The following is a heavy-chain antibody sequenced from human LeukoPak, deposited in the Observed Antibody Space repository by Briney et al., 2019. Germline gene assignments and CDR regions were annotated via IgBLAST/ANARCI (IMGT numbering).Heavy chain of an antibody. Sequence: PSETLSLTCTVSGNSISSGDNYWSWIRQPAGKGLEWIGRIYTSGSTNYNPSLKSRVTMSVDTSKNQFSLKLSSVTAADTAVYYCARARQRLWFGESYFDYWGQGTLVTVSS. V-gene: IGHV4-61*02. D-gene: IGHD3-10*01. CDR3: ARARQRLWFGESYFDY. J-gene: IGHJ4*02. CDR1: GNSISSGDNY. CDR2: IYTSGST.